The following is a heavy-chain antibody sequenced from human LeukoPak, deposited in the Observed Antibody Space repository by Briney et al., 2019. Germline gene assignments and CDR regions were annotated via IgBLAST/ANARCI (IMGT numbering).Heavy chain of an antibody. Sequence: SETLSLTCAVYGGSFSGYYWSWIRQPAGKGLEWIGRIYTSGSTNYNPSLKSRVTISVDTSKNQFSLKLSSVTAADTAVYYCARADYDILTGYSTIDYWGQGTLVTVSS. CDR3: ARADYDILTGYSTIDY. V-gene: IGHV4-59*10. CDR2: IYTSGST. CDR1: GGSFSGYY. D-gene: IGHD3-9*01. J-gene: IGHJ4*02.